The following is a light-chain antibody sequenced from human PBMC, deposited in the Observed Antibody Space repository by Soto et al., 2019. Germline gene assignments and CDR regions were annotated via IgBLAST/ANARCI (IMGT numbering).Light chain of an antibody. CDR1: QSVSSY. J-gene: IGKJ1*01. CDR2: DAS. Sequence: EIVLTQSPATLSLSPGERATLSCRASQSVSSYLAWYQQKPGQAPRLLIYDASNRATGIPARFSGSGSGTDFTLTISSLEPEDFAVYCCQQRSNWPPVWTFGQGTKVDMK. CDR3: QQRSNWPPVWT. V-gene: IGKV3-11*01.